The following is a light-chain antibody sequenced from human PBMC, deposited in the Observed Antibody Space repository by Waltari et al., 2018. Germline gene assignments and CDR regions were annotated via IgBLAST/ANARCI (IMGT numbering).Light chain of an antibody. CDR3: AVWDDSLSGFVL. CDR2: KNN. J-gene: IGLJ2*01. Sequence: QSVLTQPPSTSGTPGQRVTIPCSGSSSNIGSNHVYWSQHLPGTAPKLLIYKNNQRPSGVPDRFSGSRSGTSASLAISGLRSEDEADYFCAVWDDSLSGFVLFGGGTKLTV. CDR1: SSNIGSNH. V-gene: IGLV1-47*01.